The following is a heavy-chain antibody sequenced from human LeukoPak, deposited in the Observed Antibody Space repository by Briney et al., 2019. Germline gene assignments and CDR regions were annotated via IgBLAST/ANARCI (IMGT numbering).Heavy chain of an antibody. CDR1: GGSISSYY. V-gene: IGHV4-59*08. CDR2: IYYSGST. CDR3: ARHGYGYNYYYYYYGMDV. Sequence: SETLSLTCTVSGGSISSYYWNWIRQPPGKGLEWVGYIYYSGSTNYNPSLKSRVTISVDTSKNQLSLKLSSVTAADTAVYYCARHGYGYNYYYYYYGMDVWGQGTTVTVSS. D-gene: IGHD5-24*01. J-gene: IGHJ6*02.